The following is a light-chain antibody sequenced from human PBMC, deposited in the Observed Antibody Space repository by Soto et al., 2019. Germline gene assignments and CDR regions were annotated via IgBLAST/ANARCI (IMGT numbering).Light chain of an antibody. J-gene: IGKJ4*01. CDR1: QDIRNE. CDR3: RQHNNYPPLT. CDR2: VAS. V-gene: IGKV1-17*01. Sequence: DIQMTQSPSSVSASVGDRVTITCRASQDIRNELAWYQHKPGKAPKRLIYVASTLHSGVPSRFSGSASGTEVTLTTSSLQPEDVATYYCRQHNNYPPLTFGGGTKVEIK.